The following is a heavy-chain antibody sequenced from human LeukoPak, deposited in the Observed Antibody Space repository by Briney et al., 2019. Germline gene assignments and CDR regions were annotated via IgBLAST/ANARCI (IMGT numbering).Heavy chain of an antibody. CDR1: GFTFSSYA. CDR3: AKGYCSSTSCYSRFDY. D-gene: IGHD2-2*02. CDR2: ISGSGGST. V-gene: IGHV3-23*01. J-gene: IGHJ4*02. Sequence: PGGSLRLSCAASGFTFSSYAMSWVRQAPGKGLGWVSAISGSGGSTYYADSVKGRFTISRDNSKNTLYLQMNSLRAEDTAVYYCAKGYCSSTSCYSRFDYWGQGTLVTVSS.